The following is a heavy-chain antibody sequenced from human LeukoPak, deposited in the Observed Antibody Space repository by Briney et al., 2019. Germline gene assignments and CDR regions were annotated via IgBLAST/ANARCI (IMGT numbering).Heavy chain of an antibody. V-gene: IGHV3-23*01. CDR2: ISGSGGST. CDR3: AKDGLGYCSSTSCYKDY. CDR1: GFTFSSYA. J-gene: IGHJ4*02. D-gene: IGHD2-2*02. Sequence: GGSLRLSCAASGFTFSSYAMSWVRQAPGKGLEWVSAISGSGGSTYYADSVKGRFTISRDNSKNTLYLQMNSLRAEDTAVYYCAKDGLGYCSSTSCYKDYWGQGTPVTVSS.